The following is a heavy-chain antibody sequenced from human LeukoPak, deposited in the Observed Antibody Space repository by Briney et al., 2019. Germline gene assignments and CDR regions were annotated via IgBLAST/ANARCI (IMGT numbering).Heavy chain of an antibody. Sequence: SETLSLTCTVSGGSISSSSYYWGWIRQPPGKGLEWIGSIYYSGSTYYNPSLKSRVTISVDTSKNQVSLKLSSVTAADTAVYYCATLLRGSGSGSYYRDDAFDIWGQGTMVTVSS. J-gene: IGHJ3*02. CDR3: ATLLRGSGSGSYYRDDAFDI. CDR1: GGSISSSSYY. V-gene: IGHV4-39*01. CDR2: IYYSGST. D-gene: IGHD3-10*01.